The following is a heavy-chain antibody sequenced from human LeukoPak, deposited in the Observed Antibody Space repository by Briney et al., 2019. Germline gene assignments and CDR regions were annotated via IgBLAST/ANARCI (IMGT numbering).Heavy chain of an antibody. V-gene: IGHV1-18*01. D-gene: IGHD2-15*01. Sequence: GASVKVSCKASGYTFTSYGISLVRQAPGQGHEWMGWISAYNGNTNYAQKLQGRVTMTTDTSTSTAYMDLRTLRSDDTAVYYCARVSRMIPGDVWGQGTTVTVSS. CDR1: GYTFTSYG. CDR3: ARVSRMIPGDV. CDR2: ISAYNGNT. J-gene: IGHJ6*02.